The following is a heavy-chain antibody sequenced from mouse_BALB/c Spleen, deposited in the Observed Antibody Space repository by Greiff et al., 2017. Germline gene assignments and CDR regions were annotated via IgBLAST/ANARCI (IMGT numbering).Heavy chain of an antibody. CDR3: ARDRYDVYYAMDY. CDR1: GFTFSSYA. J-gene: IGHJ4*01. Sequence: EVKLVESGGGLVKPGGSLKLSCAASGFTFSSYAMSWVRQSPEKRLEWVAEISSGGSYTYYPDTVTGRFTISRDNAKNTLYLEMSSLRSEDTAMYYCARDRYDVYYAMDYWGQGTSVTVSS. CDR2: ISSGGSYT. D-gene: IGHD2-14*01. V-gene: IGHV5-9-4*01.